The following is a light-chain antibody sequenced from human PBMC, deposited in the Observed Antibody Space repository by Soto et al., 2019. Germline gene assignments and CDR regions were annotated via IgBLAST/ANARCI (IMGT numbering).Light chain of an antibody. Sequence: QAVVTQEPSLTVSPGGTVTLTCGSSTGAVTSNHHPYWFQQKAGQAPRTLIYDTSNKHSWTPARFSGSLLGDKAALTLSGAQPEDEAQYYCLLSYNAARVFGGGTMVTVL. J-gene: IGLJ2*01. CDR3: LLSYNAARV. V-gene: IGLV7-46*01. CDR2: DTS. CDR1: TGAVTSNHH.